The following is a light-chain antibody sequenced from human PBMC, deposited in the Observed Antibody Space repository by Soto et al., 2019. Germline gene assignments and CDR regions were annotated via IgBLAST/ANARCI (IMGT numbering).Light chain of an antibody. Sequence: QSALTQPASVSGSPGQSITISCTGTSRDVGGYNYVSWYQQHPGKAPKLIIYEVTNRPSGVSDRFSGSKSGNTASLTISGLQADDESDYYCSSYTSSSTLVFGGGTQLTVL. V-gene: IGLV2-14*01. CDR3: SSYTSSSTLV. CDR1: SRDVGGYNY. J-gene: IGLJ2*01. CDR2: EVT.